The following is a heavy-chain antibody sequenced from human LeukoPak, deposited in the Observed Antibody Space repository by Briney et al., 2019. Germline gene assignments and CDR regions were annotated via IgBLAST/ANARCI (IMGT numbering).Heavy chain of an antibody. CDR2: INSDGSST. J-gene: IGHJ6*03. CDR1: GFTFSSYW. V-gene: IGHV3-74*01. D-gene: IGHD7-27*01. CDR3: ARAGGLGIQNYYYYMDV. Sequence: PGGSLRLSCAASGFTFSSYWMHWVRQAPGKGLVWVSRINSDGSSTSYADSVKGRFTISRDNAKNTLYLQMNSLRAEDTAVYYCARAGGLGIQNYYYYMDVWGKGTTVTASS.